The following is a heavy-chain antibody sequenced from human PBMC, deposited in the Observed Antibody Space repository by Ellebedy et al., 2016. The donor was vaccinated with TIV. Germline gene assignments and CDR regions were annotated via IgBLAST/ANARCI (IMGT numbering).Heavy chain of an antibody. V-gene: IGHV3-74*01. D-gene: IGHD5-24*01. J-gene: IGHJ4*02. CDR1: GFTFSSYD. Sequence: GESLKISCAASGFTFSSYDMHWVRQAPGKGLVWVSRINTDESSRTYADSVKGRFIVSRDNAKNTLYLQMNSLKAADTAVYYCARESPDGVANNWGRGALVTVSS. CDR2: INTDESSR. CDR3: ARESPDGVANN.